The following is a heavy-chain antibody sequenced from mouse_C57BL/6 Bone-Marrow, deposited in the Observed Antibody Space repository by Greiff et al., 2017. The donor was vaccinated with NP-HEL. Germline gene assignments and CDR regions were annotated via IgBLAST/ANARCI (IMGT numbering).Heavy chain of an antibody. CDR2: ISSGSSTI. V-gene: IGHV5-17*01. J-gene: IGHJ4*01. CDR1: GFTFSDYG. CDR3: ARGAMDY. Sequence: VQLKQSGGGLVKPGGSLKLSCAASGFTFSDYGMHWVRQAPEKGLEWVAYISSGSSTIYYADTVKGRFTIARDNAKNTLFLQMTSLGSEDTAMYYCARGAMDYWVKEPQSPSPQ.